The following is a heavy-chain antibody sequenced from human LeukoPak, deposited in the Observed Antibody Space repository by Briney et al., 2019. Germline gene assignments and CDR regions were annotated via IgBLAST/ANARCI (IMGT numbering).Heavy chain of an antibody. J-gene: IGHJ4*02. CDR3: ARVGALSSXWLLY. CDR1: GFTFSSYE. V-gene: IGHV3-48*03. CDR2: ISRSATTI. Sequence: SLXXXCAASGFTFSSYEMNWVRQAPGKGLEWVSSISRSATTIYYADSVKGRFTISRDNAKNSLYLQMNSLRAEDTAVYFCARVGALSSXWLLYWGQGTLVTVSS. D-gene: IGHD6-13*01.